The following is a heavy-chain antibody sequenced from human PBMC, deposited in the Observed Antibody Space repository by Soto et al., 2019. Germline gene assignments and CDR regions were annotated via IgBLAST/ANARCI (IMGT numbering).Heavy chain of an antibody. CDR1: GFTFSSYG. V-gene: IGHV3-33*01. CDR3: ARDLPRYDYYYDSSGYYDY. J-gene: IGHJ4*02. Sequence: GGSLRLSCAASGFTFSSYGMHGVRQAPGKGLEWVAVIWYDGSNKYYADSVKGRFTISRDNSKNTLYLQMNSLRAEDTAVYYCARDLPRYDYYYDSSGYYDYWGQGTLVTVSS. D-gene: IGHD3-22*01. CDR2: IWYDGSNK.